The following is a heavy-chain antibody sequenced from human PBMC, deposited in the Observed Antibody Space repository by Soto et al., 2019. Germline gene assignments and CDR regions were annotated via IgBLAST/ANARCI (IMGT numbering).Heavy chain of an antibody. CDR3: AKATAAADPFDY. Sequence: HPGGSLRLSCAASGFTFSSFAMSWVRQAPGKGLEWVSAISGSGGSTYYADSVKGRFTISRDSSKNTLFLQMSSLRAEDTAVYYCAKATAAADPFDYWGQGTLVTVS. V-gene: IGHV3-23*01. D-gene: IGHD6-13*01. CDR2: ISGSGGST. CDR1: GFTFSSFA. J-gene: IGHJ4*02.